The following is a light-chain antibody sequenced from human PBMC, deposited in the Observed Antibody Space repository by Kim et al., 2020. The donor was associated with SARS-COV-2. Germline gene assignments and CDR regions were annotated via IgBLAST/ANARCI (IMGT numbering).Light chain of an antibody. J-gene: IGKJ1*01. CDR2: GAA. Sequence: ASVGDRVTITCRSSQNIDKYLNWYQQKPGKAPQSLIYGAADLQSGVPSRFSGSGSGTDFTLTISSVQPEDVATYYCQQSYTSPRTFGQGTKVDIK. V-gene: IGKV1-39*01. CDR1: QNIDKY. CDR3: QQSYTSPRT.